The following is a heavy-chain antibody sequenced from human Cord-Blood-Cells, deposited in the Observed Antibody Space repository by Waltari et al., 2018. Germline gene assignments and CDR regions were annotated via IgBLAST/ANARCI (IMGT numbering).Heavy chain of an antibody. J-gene: IGHJ4*02. D-gene: IGHD6-6*01. Sequence: QVQLQESGPGLVKPSQTLSLTCPVSGGSIRSGGYYWSWIRQHPGKGLEWIGYIYYSGSTYYNPSLKSRVTISVDTSKNQFSLKLSSVTAADTAVYYCARGDDNSSSFDYWGQGTLVTVSS. CDR2: IYYSGST. V-gene: IGHV4-31*03. CDR1: GGSIRSGGYY. CDR3: ARGDDNSSSFDY.